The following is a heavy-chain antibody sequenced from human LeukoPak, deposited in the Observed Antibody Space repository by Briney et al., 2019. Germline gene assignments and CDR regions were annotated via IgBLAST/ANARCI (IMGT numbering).Heavy chain of an antibody. V-gene: IGHV3-23*01. D-gene: IGHD3-22*01. CDR3: ARSPLSYYDSSGSAPHFDH. CDR2: ISGTGGST. J-gene: IGHJ4*02. CDR1: GFTFITYA. Sequence: GGSLRLSCAASGFTFITYAMTWVRQAPGKGLEWVSAISGTGGSTYYADSVRGRFTISRDNSKNTVYLLMTGLRVEDTALYYCARSPLSYYDSSGSAPHFDHWGQGTWVTVSS.